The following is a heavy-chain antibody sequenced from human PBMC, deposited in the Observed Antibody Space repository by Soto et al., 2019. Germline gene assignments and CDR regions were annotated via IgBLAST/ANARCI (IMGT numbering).Heavy chain of an antibody. Sequence: ASVKVSCKASGYTFTRYYMQWVRQAPGQGLEWMGIINPSGGSTSYAQKLQGRVTMTRDTSTSTVYMELSSLRSEDTAVYYCATGNCSRKSCTGGNFDYWGQGTLVTVSS. CDR1: GYTFTRYY. V-gene: IGHV1-46*04. D-gene: IGHD2-2*01. CDR2: INPSGGST. CDR3: ATGNCSRKSCTGGNFDY. J-gene: IGHJ4*02.